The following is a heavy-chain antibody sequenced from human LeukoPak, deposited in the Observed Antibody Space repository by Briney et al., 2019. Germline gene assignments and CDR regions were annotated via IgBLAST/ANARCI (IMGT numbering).Heavy chain of an antibody. CDR3: ARDSQTTVVTHPFHWFDP. J-gene: IGHJ5*02. CDR1: GYTFTGYY. D-gene: IGHD4-23*01. CDR2: INPNSGGT. V-gene: IGHV1-2*02. Sequence: ASVKVSCKASGYTFTGYYMHWVRQAPGQGLEWMGWINPNSGGTNYAQKFQGRVTMTRDTSISTAYMELSRLRSDDTAVYYCARDSQTTVVTHPFHWFDPWGQGTLVTVSS.